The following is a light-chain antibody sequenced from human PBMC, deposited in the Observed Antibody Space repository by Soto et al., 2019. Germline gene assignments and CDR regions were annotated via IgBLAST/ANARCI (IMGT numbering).Light chain of an antibody. CDR3: QQYGNSPCT. J-gene: IGKJ2*02. V-gene: IGKV3-20*01. Sequence: EIVLTQSPGTLSLSPGERATLSCRASQSVSSNYLAWYQQQPGQAPRLLIYGASSRATGIPDRFSGSGSGTDFTLTISRLEPEDFAVYYCQQYGNSPCTFGQGTKREIK. CDR2: GAS. CDR1: QSVSSNY.